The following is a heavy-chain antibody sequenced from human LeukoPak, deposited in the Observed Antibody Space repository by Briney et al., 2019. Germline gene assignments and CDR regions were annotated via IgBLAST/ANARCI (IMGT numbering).Heavy chain of an antibody. J-gene: IGHJ5*02. CDR2: INPNSGDT. V-gene: IGHV1-2*02. CDR1: GYRCSGNY. D-gene: IGHD3-9*01. CDR3: ARAREVTGLTP. Sequence: ASVKVSCKASGYRCSGNYIHWVRQAPGQGLEWMAWINPNSGDTNYAQMFQGRVTVTRDTSISTVYMELSRLRYDDTAIYYCARAREVTGLTPWGQGTLVTVSS.